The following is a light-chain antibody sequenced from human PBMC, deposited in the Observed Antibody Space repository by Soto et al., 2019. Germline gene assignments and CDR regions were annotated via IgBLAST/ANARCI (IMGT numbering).Light chain of an antibody. CDR3: SSYTAYTTYV. J-gene: IGLJ1*01. CDR2: DVS. CDR1: DSDVGGFNY. V-gene: IGLV2-14*03. Sequence: QSVLTQHASVSGAPGQSITISCTGTDSDVGGFNYVSWYQQYPGKAPKLMIYDVSDRPSGVSNRFSGSKSGNTASLTISGLQAEDEADYYCSSYTAYTTYVFGTGTKSPS.